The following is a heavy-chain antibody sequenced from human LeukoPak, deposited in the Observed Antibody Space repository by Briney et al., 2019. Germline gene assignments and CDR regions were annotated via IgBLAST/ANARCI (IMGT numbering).Heavy chain of an antibody. J-gene: IGHJ1*01. Sequence: GGSLRLSCAASGFSVSSNYMSWVRQAPGKGLEWVSVLYTGGSTYYADSVKGRFTISRDRDTSKNTLYLQMNSLRAEDTAVYYCARQSAELEYFQHWGQGTLVTVSS. CDR1: GFSVSSNY. V-gene: IGHV3-66*04. CDR3: ARQSAELEYFQH. CDR2: LYTGGST. D-gene: IGHD2-2*01.